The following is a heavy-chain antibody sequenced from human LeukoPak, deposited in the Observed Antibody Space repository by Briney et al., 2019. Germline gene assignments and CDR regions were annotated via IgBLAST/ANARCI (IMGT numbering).Heavy chain of an antibody. J-gene: IGHJ4*02. D-gene: IGHD2-15*01. V-gene: IGHV3-7*01. CDR3: ARVVVVVAATGGYSDY. CDR2: IKQDGSEK. Sequence: GGSLRLSCAASGFTFSSYWMSWVRQAPGKGLEWVANIKQDGSEKYYVDSVKGRFTISRDNAKNSLYLQMNSLRAEDTAVYYCARVVVVVAATGGYSDYWGQGTLVTVSS. CDR1: GFTFSSYW.